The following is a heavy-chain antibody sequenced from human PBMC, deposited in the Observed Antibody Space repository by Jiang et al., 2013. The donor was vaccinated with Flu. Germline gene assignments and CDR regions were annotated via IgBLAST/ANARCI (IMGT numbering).Heavy chain of an antibody. CDR2: ISSSGSTI. V-gene: IGHV3-11*01. J-gene: IGHJ4*02. D-gene: IGHD1-14*01. CDR1: GFTFSDYY. CDR3: ARDWLRPDPATPFDY. Sequence: GSLRLSCAASGFTFSDYYMSWIRQAPGKGLEWVSYISSSGSTIYYADSVKGRFTISRDNAKNSLYLQMNSLRAEDTAVYYCARDWLRPDPATPFDYWGQGTLVTVSS.